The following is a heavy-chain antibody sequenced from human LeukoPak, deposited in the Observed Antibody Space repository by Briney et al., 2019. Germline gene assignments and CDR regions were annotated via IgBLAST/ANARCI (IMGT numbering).Heavy chain of an antibody. V-gene: IGHV1-69*13. CDR3: ARADYSNYNFDY. Sequence: SVKVSCKASGGTFSSYAISWVRQAPGQGLEWMGGIVPIFGTANYAQKFQGRVTITADESTSTAYMELSSLRSEDMAVYYCARADYSNYNFDYWGQGTLVTVSS. D-gene: IGHD4-11*01. CDR1: GGTFSSYA. CDR2: IVPIFGTA. J-gene: IGHJ4*02.